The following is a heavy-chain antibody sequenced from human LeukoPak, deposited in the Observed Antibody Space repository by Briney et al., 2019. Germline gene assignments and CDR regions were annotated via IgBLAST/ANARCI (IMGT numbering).Heavy chain of an antibody. D-gene: IGHD1-26*01. CDR1: GFTFSSYG. J-gene: IGHJ4*02. CDR2: IWYDGSNK. CDR3: ARNFRGSGSYNYYFDY. V-gene: IGHV3-33*01. Sequence: PGGSLRLSCAASGFTFSSYGMHWVGQAPGKGLEGVAVIWYDGSNKYYADSVKGRFTISRDNSKNTLYLQMNRLRAEDTAVYYCARNFRGSGSYNYYFDYWGQGTLVTVSS.